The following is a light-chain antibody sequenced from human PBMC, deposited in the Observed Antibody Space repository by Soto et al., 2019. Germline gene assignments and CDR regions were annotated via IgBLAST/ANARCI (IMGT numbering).Light chain of an antibody. CDR2: EVN. J-gene: IGLJ3*02. CDR3: SSFTRRSTWL. V-gene: IGLV2-14*01. CDR1: SSDVGGYNY. Sequence: QSALTQPASVSGSPGQSITISCTGTSSDVGGYNYVSWYQQHPGKAPKLMIYEVNNRPSGVSNRFSGSKSGNTASLTISGRQAEDEAYYYCSSFTRRSTWLFGGGTKLTVL.